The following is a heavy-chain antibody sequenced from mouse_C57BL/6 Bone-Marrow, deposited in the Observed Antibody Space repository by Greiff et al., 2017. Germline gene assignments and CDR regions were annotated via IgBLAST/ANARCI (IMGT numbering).Heavy chain of an antibody. V-gene: IGHV1-59*01. CDR2: IDPSDSYT. CDR1: GYTFTSYW. CDR3: ARYSTTVVATDWYFDV. D-gene: IGHD1-1*01. J-gene: IGHJ1*03. Sequence: QVQLQQPGAELVRPGTSVKLSCKASGYTFTSYWMHWVQQRPGQGLEWIGVIDPSDSYTNYNQKFKGKATLTVDTSSSTAYMQLSSLTSEDSAVYYCARYSTTVVATDWYFDVWGTGTTVTVSS.